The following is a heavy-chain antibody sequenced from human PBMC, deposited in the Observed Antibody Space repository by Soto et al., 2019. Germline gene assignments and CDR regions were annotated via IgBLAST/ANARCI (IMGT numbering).Heavy chain of an antibody. Sequence: GGSLRLSCAASGFTFSSYAMSWVRQAPGKGLEWVSAISGSGGSTYYADSVKGRFTISRDNSKNTLYLQMNSLRAEDTAVYYCAKVPYDILTGYNDYWGQGTLVTVSS. CDR2: ISGSGGST. D-gene: IGHD3-9*01. J-gene: IGHJ4*02. V-gene: IGHV3-23*01. CDR1: GFTFSSYA. CDR3: AKVPYDILTGYNDY.